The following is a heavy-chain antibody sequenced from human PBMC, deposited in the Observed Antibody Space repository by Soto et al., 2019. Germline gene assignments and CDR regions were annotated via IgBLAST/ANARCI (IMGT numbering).Heavy chain of an antibody. CDR1: GYTFTAFY. CDR3: TTLRLHP. D-gene: IGHD2-15*01. J-gene: IGHJ5*02. Sequence: ASVKLSCKASGYTFTAFYMNWVRQAPGQGIEWMGSINPNTGVTRHTQKFQDRVTMTRDTSINTAYMVLSRLTSDDTAVYYCTTLRLHPWGPGTLVTVS. CDR2: INPNTGVT. V-gene: IGHV1-2*02.